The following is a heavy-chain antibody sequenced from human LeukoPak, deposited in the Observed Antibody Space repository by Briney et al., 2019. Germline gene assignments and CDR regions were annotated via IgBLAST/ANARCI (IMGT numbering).Heavy chain of an antibody. CDR1: GISFNSHY. CDR2: IYGSGRT. V-gene: IGHV4-4*09. J-gene: IGHJ4*02. CDR3: VVSPNQDFFDY. Sequence: SKPMSRTGTVSGISFNSHYVNWIQKPPGKGLEWIGYIYGSGRTNYNPSLKSRVTMSVDTSKRQFSLNLKSLTAADTAVYYCVVSPNQDFFDYWGQGPLVTVSS.